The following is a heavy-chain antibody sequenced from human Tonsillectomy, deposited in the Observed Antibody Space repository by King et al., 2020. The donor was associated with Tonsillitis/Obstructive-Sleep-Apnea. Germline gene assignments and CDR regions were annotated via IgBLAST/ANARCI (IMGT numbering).Heavy chain of an antibody. CDR3: ASDRRSLGWLLLFDS. CDR1: GGSISSSGYY. Sequence: LQLQESGPGLVKPSETLSLTCTVSGGSISSSGYYWGWIRQPPGEGLEWIGSVYYSGGTYYNPSLKSRVTISVDTSKNQFSLNLSSVTAADTTVYFCASDRRSLGWLLLFDSWGQGTLVTVSS. D-gene: IGHD3-3*01. CDR2: VYYSGGT. V-gene: IGHV4-39*01. J-gene: IGHJ4*02.